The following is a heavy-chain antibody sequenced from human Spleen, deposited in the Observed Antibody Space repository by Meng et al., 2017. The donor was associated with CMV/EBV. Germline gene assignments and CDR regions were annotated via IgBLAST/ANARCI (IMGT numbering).Heavy chain of an antibody. CDR2: ISYTGNSI. CDR1: GFTFSGHE. J-gene: IGHJ4*02. CDR3: ARDAYGVIDSYYFDY. V-gene: IGHV3-48*03. D-gene: IGHD4-17*01. Sequence: LPVTCAASGFTFSGHEMNWVRQAPGKGLEWVSYISYTGNSISYADSVKGRFTISRDNAKNSLFLQMNSLRAEDTAIYYCARDAYGVIDSYYFDYWGQGTLVTVSS.